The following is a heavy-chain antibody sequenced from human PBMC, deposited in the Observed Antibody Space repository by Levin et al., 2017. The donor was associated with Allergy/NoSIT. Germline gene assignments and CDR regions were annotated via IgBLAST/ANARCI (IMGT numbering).Heavy chain of an antibody. CDR3: ARDYCSSTSCYGMDV. J-gene: IGHJ6*02. V-gene: IGHV4-59*01. Sequence: SPETLSLTCTVSGGSISSYYWSWIRQPPGKGLEWIGYIYYSGSTNYNPSLKSRVTISVDTSKNQFSLKLSSVTAADTAVYYCARDYCSSTSCYGMDVWGQGTTVTVSS. CDR1: GGSISSYY. D-gene: IGHD2-2*01. CDR2: IYYSGST.